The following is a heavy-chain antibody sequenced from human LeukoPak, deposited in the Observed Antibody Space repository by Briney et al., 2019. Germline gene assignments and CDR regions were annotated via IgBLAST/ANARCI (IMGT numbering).Heavy chain of an antibody. Sequence: GASLRLSCAASGFTFSSYEMNLVRQAPGKGLEWVSYISTSGSPIYYADSVKGRFTISRDNAKNSLYLQMNSLRAEDTAVYYCARKYCSSTSCLFDYWGQGTLVTVSS. CDR1: GFTFSSYE. V-gene: IGHV3-48*03. J-gene: IGHJ4*02. CDR2: ISTSGSPI. D-gene: IGHD2-2*01. CDR3: ARKYCSSTSCLFDY.